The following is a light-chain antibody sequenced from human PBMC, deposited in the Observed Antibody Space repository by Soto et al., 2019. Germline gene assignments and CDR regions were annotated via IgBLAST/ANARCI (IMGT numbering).Light chain of an antibody. V-gene: IGLV1-47*01. CDR1: SSNIGSEY. CDR3: QSFDSSLNGRV. J-gene: IGLJ1*01. CDR2: RNN. Sequence: QSVLTQPPSASGTPGQRVTISCSGSSSNIGSEYVVWYQHLPGTAPKLLIYRNNQRPSGVPDRFAGSKSGTSASLAISGLRSEDEADYYCQSFDSSLNGRVFGTGTKLTVL.